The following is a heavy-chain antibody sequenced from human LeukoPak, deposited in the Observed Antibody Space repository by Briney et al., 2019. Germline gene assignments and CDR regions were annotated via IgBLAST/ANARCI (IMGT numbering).Heavy chain of an antibody. Sequence: GGSLRLSCVASGFIFKNNGMHWVRQAPGKGLEWVAFIRFDESDKFYADSVKGRFTISRDISKNTLFLEMNGLRVDDTALYYCVKDNPVCESWGQGTLVIVSS. J-gene: IGHJ5*02. CDR2: IRFDESDK. CDR1: GFIFKNNG. V-gene: IGHV3-30*02. D-gene: IGHD2-21*01. CDR3: VKDNPVCES.